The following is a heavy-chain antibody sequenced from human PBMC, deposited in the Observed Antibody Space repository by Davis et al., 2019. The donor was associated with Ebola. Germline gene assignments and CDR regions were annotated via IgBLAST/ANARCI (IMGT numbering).Heavy chain of an antibody. CDR3: ARWLAARPHGMDV. CDR1: GGSISSYY. V-gene: IGHV4-59*01. J-gene: IGHJ6*02. Sequence: PSETLSLPCTVPGGSISSYYWSWIRQPPGKGPEWIGYIYYSGSTNYNPSLKSRVTISVDTSKNQFSLKLSYVTAADTAVYYCARWLAARPHGMDVWGQGTTVTVSS. D-gene: IGHD6-6*01. CDR2: IYYSGST.